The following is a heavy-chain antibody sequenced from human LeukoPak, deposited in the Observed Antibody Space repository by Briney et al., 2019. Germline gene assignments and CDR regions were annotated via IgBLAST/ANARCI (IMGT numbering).Heavy chain of an antibody. CDR1: GFTFSSYS. CDR3: ARNFQYYYDSSGYYYVDAFDI. V-gene: IGHV3-21*01. J-gene: IGHJ3*02. CDR2: ISSSSSYI. Sequence: GGSLRLSCAASGFTFSSYSMNWVRQAPGKGLEWVSSISSSSSYIYYADSVKGRFTISRDNAKNSLYLQRNSLRAEDTAVYYCARNFQYYYDSSGYYYVDAFDIWGQGTMVTVSS. D-gene: IGHD3-22*01.